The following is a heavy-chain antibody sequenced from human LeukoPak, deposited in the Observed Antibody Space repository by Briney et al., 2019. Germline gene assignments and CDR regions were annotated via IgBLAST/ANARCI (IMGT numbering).Heavy chain of an antibody. D-gene: IGHD2-21*02. J-gene: IGHJ4*02. Sequence: GRSLRLSCAASGFTFSSYGMHWVRQAPGKGLERGAVIWYDGSNKYYADSVKGRFTISRDNSKNTMYLQMNSLRAEDTAVYYCAKLSGCGCDCYFFADPYFDYWGQGTLVTVSS. CDR2: IWYDGSNK. CDR3: AKLSGCGCDCYFFADPYFDY. V-gene: IGHV3-33*06. CDR1: GFTFSSYG.